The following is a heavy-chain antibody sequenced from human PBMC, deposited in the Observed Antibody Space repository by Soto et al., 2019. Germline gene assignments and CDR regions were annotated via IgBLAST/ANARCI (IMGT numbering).Heavy chain of an antibody. J-gene: IGHJ6*02. V-gene: IGHV3-33*01. CDR2: IWYDGSNK. Sequence: GGSLRLSCAASGFTFSSYGMHWVRQAPGKGLEWVAVIWYDGSNKYYADSVKGRFTISRDNSKNTLYLQMNSLRAEDTAVYYCARDGGLGGYYYYYYGMDVWGQGTTVTVSS. CDR3: ARDGGLGGYYYYYYGMDV. D-gene: IGHD3-16*01. CDR1: GFTFSSYG.